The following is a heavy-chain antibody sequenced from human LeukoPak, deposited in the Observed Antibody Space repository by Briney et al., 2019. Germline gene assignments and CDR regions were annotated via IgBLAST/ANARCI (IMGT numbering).Heavy chain of an antibody. CDR3: ARVYTAGGWFDP. CDR1: GYTFTSYD. Sequence: GASVKVSCKASGYTFTSYDINWVRQATGQGLEWMGWMNLNSGNTGYAQKFQGRVTMTRNTSISTAYMELSSLRSEDTAVYYCARVYTAGGWFDPWGQGTLVTVSS. J-gene: IGHJ5*02. CDR2: MNLNSGNT. D-gene: IGHD3-16*01. V-gene: IGHV1-8*01.